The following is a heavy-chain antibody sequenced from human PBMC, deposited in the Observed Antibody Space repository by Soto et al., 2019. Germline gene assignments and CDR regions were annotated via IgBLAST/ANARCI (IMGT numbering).Heavy chain of an antibody. CDR1: GGTFSSYA. CDR2: IIPIFGTA. V-gene: IGHV1-69*13. D-gene: IGHD3-3*01. Sequence: EASVKVSCKASGGTFSSYAISWVRQAPGQGLEWMGGIIPIFGTANYAQKLQGRVTITADESTSTAYMELSSLRSEDTAVYCCARPPASEPYYGMDVWGQGTTVTVSS. CDR3: ARPPASEPYYGMDV. J-gene: IGHJ6*02.